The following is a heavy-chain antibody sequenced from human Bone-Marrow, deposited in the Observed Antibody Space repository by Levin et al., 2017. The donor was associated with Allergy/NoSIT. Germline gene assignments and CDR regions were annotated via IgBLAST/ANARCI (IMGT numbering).Heavy chain of an antibody. J-gene: IGHJ4*02. D-gene: IGHD1-1*01. CDR1: GFTFSSYA. CDR3: AKDPDGTYYFDY. V-gene: IGHV3-23*01. Sequence: GESLKISCAASGFTFSSYAMSWVRQAPGKGLEWVSAISGSGGSTYYADSVKGRFTISRDNSKNTLYLQMNSLRAEDTAVYYCAKDPDGTYYFDYWGQGTLVTVSS. CDR2: ISGSGGST.